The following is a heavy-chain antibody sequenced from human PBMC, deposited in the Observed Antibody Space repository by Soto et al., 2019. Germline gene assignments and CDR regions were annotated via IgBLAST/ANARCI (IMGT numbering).Heavy chain of an antibody. J-gene: IGHJ4*02. Sequence: QVQLQESGPGLVKPSQTLSLTCTVSGGSISSGGYYWSWIRQHPGKGLEWIGYIYYSGSTYYNPSLKSRVTISVDTSKNLCALKLSSVTAADTAVYYCARGKEYYYGSGSYFGELDYWGQGTLVTVSS. D-gene: IGHD3-10*01. CDR3: ARGKEYYYGSGSYFGELDY. V-gene: IGHV4-31*03. CDR1: GGSISSGGYY. CDR2: IYYSGST.